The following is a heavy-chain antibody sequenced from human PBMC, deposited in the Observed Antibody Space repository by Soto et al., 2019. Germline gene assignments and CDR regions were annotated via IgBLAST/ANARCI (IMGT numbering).Heavy chain of an antibody. CDR2: IWYDGSSK. CDR3: ARGPSVEHPVVAATFYYGMDV. V-gene: IGHV3-33*01. D-gene: IGHD2-15*01. CDR1: GFTFSSYG. J-gene: IGHJ6*02. Sequence: QVQRVESGGGVVLPGRSLRLSCAASGFTFSSYGMHWVRQAPGKGLEWVAVIWYDGSSKYYADSVKGRFTISRDNSKNTLYLQMNSLRAEDTAVYYCARGPSVEHPVVAATFYYGMDVWGQGTTVTVSS.